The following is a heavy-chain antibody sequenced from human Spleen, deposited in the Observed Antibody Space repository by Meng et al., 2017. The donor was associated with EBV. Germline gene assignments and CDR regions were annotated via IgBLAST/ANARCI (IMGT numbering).Heavy chain of an antibody. J-gene: IGHJ4*02. D-gene: IGHD6-13*01. V-gene: IGHV4-34*01. CDR2: IHYGGST. CDR1: GGSFSGYY. Sequence: VQLQQWCAGLLKPSETLSLTCGIHGGSFSGYYWSWLRQPPGKGLEWIGEIHYGGSTKYNPSLESRATISGDTSKNQFSLILTSVTAADTAVYYCARDTEAPGTWFDYWGQGALVTVSS. CDR3: ARDTEAPGTWFDY.